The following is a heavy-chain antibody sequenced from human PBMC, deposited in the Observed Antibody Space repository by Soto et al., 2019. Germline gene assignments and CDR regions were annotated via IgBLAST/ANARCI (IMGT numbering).Heavy chain of an antibody. V-gene: IGHV3-33*01. D-gene: IGHD6-13*01. CDR1: GFTFSSHG. Sequence: QVQLVESGGGVVQPGRSLRLSCAASGFTFSSHGMHWVRQAPGKGLEWVAVIWYDGSNEYYADSVKGRFTISRDNSKNLLSIQMNRLRAEDTAVYYCARKGQQLELDYWGQGTLVTVSS. CDR2: IWYDGSNE. J-gene: IGHJ4*02. CDR3: ARKGQQLELDY.